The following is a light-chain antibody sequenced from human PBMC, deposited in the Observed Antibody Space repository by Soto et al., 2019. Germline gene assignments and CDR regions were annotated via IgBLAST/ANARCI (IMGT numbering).Light chain of an antibody. CDR2: GAT. J-gene: IGKJ5*01. CDR3: QQRGSWPPT. V-gene: IGKV3-11*01. CDR1: QTVSSH. Sequence: EIVLTQSPDTLSLSPGERATLSCRASQTVSSHLAWYQQRSGQAPRLLISGATTRATGIPARFSGSGSGTDFTLTISSLEPEDFGVYYCQQRGSWPPTFGQGTRLEIK.